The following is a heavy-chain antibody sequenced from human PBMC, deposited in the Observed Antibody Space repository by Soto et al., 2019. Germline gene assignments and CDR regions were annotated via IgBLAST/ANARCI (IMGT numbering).Heavy chain of an antibody. J-gene: IGHJ6*02. Sequence: ASVKVSCKASGYTFTGYYMHWVRQAPGQGLEWMGWINPNSGGTNYAQKFQGWVTMTRDTSISTAYMELSRLRSDDTAVYYCARDGVGNYYGMDVWGQGTTVTVSS. CDR3: ARDGVGNYYGMDV. CDR1: GYTFTGYY. V-gene: IGHV1-2*04. D-gene: IGHD1-26*01. CDR2: INPNSGGT.